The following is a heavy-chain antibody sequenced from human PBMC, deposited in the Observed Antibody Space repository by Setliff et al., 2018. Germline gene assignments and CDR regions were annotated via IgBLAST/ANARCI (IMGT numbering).Heavy chain of an antibody. D-gene: IGHD3-16*01. CDR2: INPSSGAT. J-gene: IGHJ3*02. V-gene: IGHV1-2*06. CDR3: ARDGGGDSDAFDI. Sequence: ASVKVSCKASGYTFTGYYMYWVRQAPGQGLEWMGRINPSSGATIYAQKFQGRVTMTSDTSISTAYMELGRLRSDDTAVYFCARDGGGDSDAFDIWGQGTMVTVTS. CDR1: GYTFTGYY.